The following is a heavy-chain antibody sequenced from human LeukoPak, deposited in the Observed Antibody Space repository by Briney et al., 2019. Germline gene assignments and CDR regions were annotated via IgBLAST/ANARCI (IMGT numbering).Heavy chain of an antibody. CDR1: GGSFSGYY. V-gene: IGHV4-34*01. Sequence: SETLSLTCAVYGGSFSGYYWSWIRQPPGKGLEWIGEINHIGSTNYNPSLKSRVTISVDTSKNQFSLKLSSVTAADTAVYYCARGLGGSWYYYYYMDVWGKGTTVTVSS. CDR3: ARGLGGSWYYYYYMDV. D-gene: IGHD6-13*01. CDR2: INHIGST. J-gene: IGHJ6*03.